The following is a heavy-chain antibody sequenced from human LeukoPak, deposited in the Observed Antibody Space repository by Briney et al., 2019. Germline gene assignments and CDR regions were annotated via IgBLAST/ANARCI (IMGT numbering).Heavy chain of an antibody. CDR2: ISGSGGST. V-gene: IGHV3-23*01. D-gene: IGHD3-22*01. CDR3: AKGFTAIMIVPSY. J-gene: IGHJ4*02. CDR1: GFTFSSYA. Sequence: HPGGSLRLSCAASGFTFSSYAMSWVRQAPGKGLEWVSAISGSGGSTYYADSVKGRFTISRDNSKNTLYLQMNSLRAEDTAVYYCAKGFTAIMIVPSYWGQGTLVTVSS.